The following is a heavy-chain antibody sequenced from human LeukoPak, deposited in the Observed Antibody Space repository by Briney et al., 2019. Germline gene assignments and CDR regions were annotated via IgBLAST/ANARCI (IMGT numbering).Heavy chain of an antibody. Sequence: SVKVSCKASGGTFSSYAISWVRQAPGQGLEWMGGIIPIFGTANYAQKFQGRVTITADESTSTAYMELSSLRSEDTAVYYCARVTGDYVWGSYRYYDYWGQEPWSPSPQ. D-gene: IGHD3-16*02. J-gene: IGHJ4*01. CDR3: ARVTGDYVWGSYRYYDY. V-gene: IGHV1-69*13. CDR2: IIPIFGTA. CDR1: GGTFSSYA.